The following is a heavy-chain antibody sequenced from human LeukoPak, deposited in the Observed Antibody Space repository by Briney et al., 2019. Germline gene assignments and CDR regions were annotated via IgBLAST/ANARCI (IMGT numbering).Heavy chain of an antibody. CDR2: IGGRGGST. D-gene: IGHD3-16*01. Sequence: GGSLKLSCAASGFRFSDFTMTWVRQAPGKGPEWVSAIGGRGGSTYYADSLGGRFTISRDNSKDMVYLQMNSLKVEDTATYYCGKEGGAWGQGTKVTVSS. CDR1: GFRFSDFT. J-gene: IGHJ5*02. V-gene: IGHV3-23*01. CDR3: GKEGGA.